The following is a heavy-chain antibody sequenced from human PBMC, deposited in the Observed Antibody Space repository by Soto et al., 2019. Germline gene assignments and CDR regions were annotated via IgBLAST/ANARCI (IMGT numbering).Heavy chain of an antibody. CDR2: ISSSSSTI. CDR3: ARKNTYYYDSSGRMDV. Sequence: PWGSLRLSCAASGFTFSSYSMNWVRQAPGKGLEWVSYISSSSSTIYYADSVKGRFTISRDNAKYSLYLQMNSLRDEDTAVYYCARKNTYYYDSSGRMDVWGQGTTVTVSS. V-gene: IGHV3-48*02. D-gene: IGHD3-22*01. J-gene: IGHJ6*02. CDR1: GFTFSSYS.